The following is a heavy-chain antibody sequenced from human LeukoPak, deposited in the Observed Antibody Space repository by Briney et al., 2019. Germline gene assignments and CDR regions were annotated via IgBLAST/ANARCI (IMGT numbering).Heavy chain of an antibody. CDR3: ARDLAGSRDT. V-gene: IGHV3-74*01. Sequence: GGSLRLSCAASGFTFSNYNMNWVRQAPGEGLVWVSRINEDGTTTNYADSVKGRFTISRDNAKNTLYLQMNSLRAEDTAVYYCARDLAGSRDTWGQGTLVTVSS. D-gene: IGHD5-18*01. CDR1: GFTFSNYN. CDR2: INEDGTTT. J-gene: IGHJ4*02.